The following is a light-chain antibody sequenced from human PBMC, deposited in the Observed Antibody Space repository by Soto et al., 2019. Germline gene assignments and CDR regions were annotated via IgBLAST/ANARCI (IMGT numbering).Light chain of an antibody. CDR1: AGAVTSGHY. CDR2: DTS. Sequence: QAVVTQEPSLTVSPGGTVTLTGGSTAGAVTSGHYPYWIQQKPGQAPRTLIYDTSDKHSWTPARFSGSLLGGKSALTLSGAQPEDEAEYYCLLSYSGARVFGGGTQLTVL. J-gene: IGLJ2*01. CDR3: LLSYSGARV. V-gene: IGLV7-46*01.